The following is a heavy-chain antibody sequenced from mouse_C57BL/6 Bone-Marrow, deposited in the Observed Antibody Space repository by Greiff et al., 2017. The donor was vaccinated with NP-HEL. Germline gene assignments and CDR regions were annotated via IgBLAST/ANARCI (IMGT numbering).Heavy chain of an antibody. CDR2: IYPRDGST. CDR3: ARADYSNPFAY. D-gene: IGHD2-5*01. Sequence: VKLVESGPELVKPGASVKLSCKASGYTFTSYDINWVKQRPGQGLEWIGWIYPRDGSTKYNEKFKGKATLTVDTSSSTAYMELHSLTSEDSAVYFCARADYSNPFAYWGQGTLVTVSA. CDR1: GYTFTSYD. J-gene: IGHJ3*01. V-gene: IGHV1-85*01.